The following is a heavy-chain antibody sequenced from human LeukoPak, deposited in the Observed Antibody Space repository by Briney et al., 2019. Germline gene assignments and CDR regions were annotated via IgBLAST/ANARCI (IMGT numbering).Heavy chain of an antibody. J-gene: IGHJ4*02. D-gene: IGHD5-12*01. CDR2: ISGGGGTT. Sequence: PGGSLRLSRAASGFTFSSYAMNWVRQAPGKGLEWVAAISGGGGTTYYADSVKGRFTISRDNSKNTLFLQMNSLRAEDTDVYYCAKDREGLSSGYDLEYFDYWGQGTLVTVSS. CDR3: AKDREGLSSGYDLEYFDY. CDR1: GFTFSSYA. V-gene: IGHV3-23*01.